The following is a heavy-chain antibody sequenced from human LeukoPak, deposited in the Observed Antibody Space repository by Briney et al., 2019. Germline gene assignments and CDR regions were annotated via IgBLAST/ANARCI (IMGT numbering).Heavy chain of an antibody. CDR3: ARARYCSSSSCYKDY. Sequence: GGSLRLSCAASEFTFSTYWMSWVRQAPGKGLEWVANIKPDGSEKYYVDSVKARFTISRDNAKNSLYLQMNSLRAEDTAVYYCARARYCSSSSCYKDYWGQGTLVTVSS. CDR1: EFTFSTYW. D-gene: IGHD2-2*02. V-gene: IGHV3-7*01. CDR2: IKPDGSEK. J-gene: IGHJ4*02.